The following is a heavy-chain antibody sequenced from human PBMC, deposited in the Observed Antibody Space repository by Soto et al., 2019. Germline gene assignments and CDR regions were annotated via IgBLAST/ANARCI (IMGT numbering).Heavy chain of an antibody. Sequence: QVQLVQSGAEVKKPGSSVRVSCKASGTIFSSYTISWVRQAPGQGLEWMGRIIPILGETNSAQKFQGRVKLTADKSTNTAYMELNSRRLEDTALYYCARGLGGRMDDWGQGTTVTVSS. CDR1: GTIFSSYT. D-gene: IGHD3-16*01. J-gene: IGHJ6*02. CDR3: ARGLGGRMDD. V-gene: IGHV1-69*08. CDR2: IIPILGET.